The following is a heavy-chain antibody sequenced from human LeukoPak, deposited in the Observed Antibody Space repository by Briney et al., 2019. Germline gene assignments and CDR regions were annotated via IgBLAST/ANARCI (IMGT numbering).Heavy chain of an antibody. V-gene: IGHV4-31*03. CDR1: GGSISSGGYY. D-gene: IGHD2-21*01. Sequence: PSRTLSLTCTVSGGSISSGGYYWSWIRQHPGKGLEWIGYIYYSGSTYYNPSLKSRVTISVDTSKNQFSLKLSSVTAADTAVYYCARDVSDNFFDYWGQGTLVTVSS. CDR3: ARDVSDNFFDY. J-gene: IGHJ4*02. CDR2: IYYSGST.